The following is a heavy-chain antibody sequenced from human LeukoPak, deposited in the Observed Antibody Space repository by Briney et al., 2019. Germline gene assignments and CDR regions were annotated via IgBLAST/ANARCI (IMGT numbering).Heavy chain of an antibody. CDR1: GGSISSYY. V-gene: IGHV4-59*08. D-gene: IGHD5-12*01. CDR2: IYYSGST. CDR3: ARGHIVAPDMFYGDQMN. J-gene: IGHJ4*02. Sequence: SETLSLTCTVSGGSISSYYWSWIRQPPGKGLEWIGYIYYSGSTNYNPSLKSRVTISVDRSKNQFSLKLSSVTAADTAVYYCARGHIVAPDMFYGDQMNWGQGTLVTVSS.